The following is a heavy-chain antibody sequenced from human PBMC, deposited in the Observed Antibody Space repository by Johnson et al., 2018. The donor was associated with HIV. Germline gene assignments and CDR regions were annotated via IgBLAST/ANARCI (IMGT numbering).Heavy chain of an antibody. CDR1: GFTFNNAW. J-gene: IGHJ3*01. CDR2: IKSKTDGGTT. Sequence: VPLVESGGGLVKPGGSLRLSSPASGFTFNNAWMSWVRQAPGKGLEWVGRIKSKTDGGTTDYAAPVKGRFTISRDDSKNTLYLQMNSLRAEDTAVYYCARSMRGAFDVWGQGTMVTVSS. CDR3: ARSMRGAFDV. V-gene: IGHV3-15*01. D-gene: IGHD3-10*01.